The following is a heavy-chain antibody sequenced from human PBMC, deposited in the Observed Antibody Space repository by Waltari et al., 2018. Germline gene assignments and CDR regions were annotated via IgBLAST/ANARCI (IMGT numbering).Heavy chain of an antibody. CDR1: GGSIISSNYY. Sequence: QLQLQESGSGLVKPSETLSLTCTVSGGSIISSNYYWGWIRQPPGKGLEWIGSIYNSAITYYNPSLKSRVTISVDTSKHQFSLRLSSVTAADTAVYYCARSLGDPDYFDYWGQGTLVTVSS. D-gene: IGHD2-21*02. CDR3: ARSLGDPDYFDY. V-gene: IGHV4-39*01. J-gene: IGHJ4*02. CDR2: IYNSAIT.